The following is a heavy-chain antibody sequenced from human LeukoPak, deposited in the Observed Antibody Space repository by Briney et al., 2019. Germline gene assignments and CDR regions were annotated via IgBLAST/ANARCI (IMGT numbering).Heavy chain of an antibody. V-gene: IGHV1-46*01. CDR1: GYTFTSYY. D-gene: IGHD4-17*01. J-gene: IGHJ4*02. CDR3: AGGGPYVDYRFDY. CDR2: INPSGGNT. Sequence: VASVKVSCKASGYTFTSYYLHWVRQAPGQGLEWMGIINPSGGNTKYAQKFQDKVTMTRDTSTNTVYMELNSLRFEDTAIYYCAGGGPYVDYRFDYWGQGTLVTVSS.